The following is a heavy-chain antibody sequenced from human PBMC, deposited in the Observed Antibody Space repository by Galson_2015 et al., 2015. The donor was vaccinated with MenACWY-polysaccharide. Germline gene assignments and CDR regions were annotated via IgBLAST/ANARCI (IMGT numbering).Heavy chain of an antibody. CDR1: GYTFTSYD. V-gene: IGHV1-46*01. CDR3: ARGSSDSSRIF. J-gene: IGHJ4*02. CDR2: INPSGGTT. D-gene: IGHD6-13*01. Sequence: SVKVSCKASGYTFTSYDINWVRQATGQGLEWMGIINPSGGTTSYAQEFQGRVTMTRDTSTRTVYMELSSLRSEDTAMYFCARGSSDSSRIFWGQGTLVTVSS.